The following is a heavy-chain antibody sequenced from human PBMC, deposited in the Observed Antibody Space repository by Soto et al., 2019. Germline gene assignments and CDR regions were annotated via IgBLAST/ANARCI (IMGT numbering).Heavy chain of an antibody. Sequence: GGSLRLSCAASGFTFDDYAMHWVRQAPGKGLEWVSLISWDGGSTYYADSVKGRFTISRDNSKNSLYLQMNSLRAEDTALYYCAKDSSYHDYGGNNAFDIWGQGTMVTVSS. CDR1: GFTFDDYA. D-gene: IGHD4-17*01. CDR2: ISWDGGST. CDR3: AKDSSYHDYGGNNAFDI. V-gene: IGHV3-43D*03. J-gene: IGHJ3*02.